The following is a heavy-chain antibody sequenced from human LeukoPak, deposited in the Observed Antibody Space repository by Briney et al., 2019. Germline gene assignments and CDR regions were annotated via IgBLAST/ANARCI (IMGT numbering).Heavy chain of an antibody. CDR3: ARDREDYGGNSGLDY. J-gene: IGHJ4*02. Sequence: GGSLRLSCAASGFTFSSYSMNWVRQAPGKGLEWVSSISSSSSYIYYADSVKGRFTISRDNAKNSLYLQMNSLRAEDTAVYYCARDREDYGGNSGLDYWGQGTLVTASS. D-gene: IGHD4-23*01. CDR2: ISSSSSYI. CDR1: GFTFSSYS. V-gene: IGHV3-21*01.